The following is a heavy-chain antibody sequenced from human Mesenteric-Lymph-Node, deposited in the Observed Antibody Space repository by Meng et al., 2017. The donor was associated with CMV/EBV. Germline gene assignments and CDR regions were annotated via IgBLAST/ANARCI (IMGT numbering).Heavy chain of an antibody. CDR3: ARHQRWLKSEGCFNY. D-gene: IGHD4-23*01. CDR1: GGSFSGYY. V-gene: IGHV4-34*01. CDR2: NNHSGSN. J-gene: IGHJ4*02. Sequence: VALSQWGDGLLEPSEVVSFNCVAYGGSFSGYYWSWIGQPSGKGLEWIGENNHSGSNNNNPSLKSRVTISVDTSKNQFSQKLSSVTAADTAVYYCARHQRWLKSEGCFNYWGQGTLVTVSS.